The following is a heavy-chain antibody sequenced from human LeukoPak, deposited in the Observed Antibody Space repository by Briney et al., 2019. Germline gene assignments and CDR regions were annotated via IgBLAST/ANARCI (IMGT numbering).Heavy chain of an antibody. D-gene: IGHD6-19*01. V-gene: IGHV3-21*01. CDR1: GFTVASNY. CDR3: ARDAQWLVPEGYFYYMDV. CDR2: ISSRSTNI. Sequence: KPGGSLRLSCAVSGFTVASNYMSWVRQAPGKGLEWVSSISSRSTNIFYADSVKGRFTISRDNAKNSLYLQMNSLGAEDTAVYYCARDAQWLVPEGYFYYMDVWGKGTTVTVSS. J-gene: IGHJ6*03.